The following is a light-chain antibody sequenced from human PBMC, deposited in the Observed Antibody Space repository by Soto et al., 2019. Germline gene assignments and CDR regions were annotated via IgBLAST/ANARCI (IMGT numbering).Light chain of an antibody. CDR3: CSYEGTNPPEV. CDR1: SSDVGGYDY. J-gene: IGLJ1*01. Sequence: QSVLTQPRSVSGSPGQSVTISCTGTSSDVGGYDYVSWYQHHPGKAPKPMIYDVSKRPSGVPDRFSGSNSGNTASLTISGLQAEDEADFYCCSYEGTNPPEVFGTGTKGTVL. V-gene: IGLV2-11*01. CDR2: DVS.